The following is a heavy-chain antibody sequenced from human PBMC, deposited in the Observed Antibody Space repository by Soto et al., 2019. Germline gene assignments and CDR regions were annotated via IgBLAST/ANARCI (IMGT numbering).Heavy chain of an antibody. J-gene: IGHJ4*02. D-gene: IGHD6-19*01. V-gene: IGHV3-30*03. CDR3: AIDGSGWYPLEY. CDR2: ISYDGSNK. Sequence: QVQLVESGGGVVQPGRSLRLSCAASGFTFSSYGMHWVRQAPGKGLEWVAVISYDGSNKYYADSVKGRFTISRDNSKNTLYLQMNSLRAEDTAVYYCAIDGSGWYPLEYWGQGTLVTVSS. CDR1: GFTFSSYG.